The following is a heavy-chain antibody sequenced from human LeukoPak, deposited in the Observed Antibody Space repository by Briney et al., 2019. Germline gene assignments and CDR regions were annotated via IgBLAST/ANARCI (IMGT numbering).Heavy chain of an antibody. Sequence: SVKVSCTASGGTFSSYAISWVRQAPGQGLEWMGRIIPILGIANYAQKFQGRVTITADKSTSTAYMELSSLRSEDTAVYYCARSQLVEDNWFDPWGQGTLVTVSS. CDR2: IIPILGIA. CDR1: GGTFSSYA. J-gene: IGHJ5*02. CDR3: ARSQLVEDNWFDP. D-gene: IGHD6-6*01. V-gene: IGHV1-69*04.